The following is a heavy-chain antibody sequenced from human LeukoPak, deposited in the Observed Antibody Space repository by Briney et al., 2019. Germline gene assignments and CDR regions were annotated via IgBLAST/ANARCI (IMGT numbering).Heavy chain of an antibody. CDR2: IYPGDSDT. J-gene: IGHJ3*02. D-gene: IGHD3-10*01. V-gene: IGHV5-51*01. CDR1: GYSFTSYW. CDR3: ARGGVSYGSGNAFDI. Sequence: GESLKISCKGSGYSFTSYWIGWVRQMPGKGLEWMGIIYPGDSDTRYSPSFQGQVTISADKSISNAYLQWSSLKASDTAMYYCARGGVSYGSGNAFDIWGQGTMVTVSS.